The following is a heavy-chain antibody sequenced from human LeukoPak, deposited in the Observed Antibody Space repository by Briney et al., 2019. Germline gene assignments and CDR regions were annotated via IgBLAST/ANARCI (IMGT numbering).Heavy chain of an antibody. V-gene: IGHV3-7*04. CDR2: IDQYGRAK. CDR3: ARADSYGSILDY. CDR1: GFTFSNYW. Sequence: GWWLRVSCAAAGFTFSNYWMSWVRQAPGKGLEWVASIDQYGRAKYYVDSVRGRFTFSRDNTKNSLHLQMNSLRAEDTAVYYCARADSYGSILDYWGQGTRVIDSS. J-gene: IGHJ4*02. D-gene: IGHD5-18*01.